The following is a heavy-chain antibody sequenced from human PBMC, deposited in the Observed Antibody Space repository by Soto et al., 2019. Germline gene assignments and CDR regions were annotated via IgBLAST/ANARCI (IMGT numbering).Heavy chain of an antibody. CDR3: ARDVGTPLTYYYYGMDV. CDR2: IYYSGST. J-gene: IGHJ6*02. V-gene: IGHV4-59*01. CDR1: GGSISSYY. Sequence: SGTLSLTCTVSGGSISSYYWSWIRQPPGKGLEWIGYIYYSGSTNYNPSLKSRVTISVDTSKNQFSLKLSSVTAADTAVYYCARDVGTPLTYYYYGMDVLGQGTTVTVSS. D-gene: IGHD1-1*01.